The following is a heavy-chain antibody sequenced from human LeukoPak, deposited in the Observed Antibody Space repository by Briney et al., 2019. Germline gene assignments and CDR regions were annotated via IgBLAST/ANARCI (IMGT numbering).Heavy chain of an antibody. Sequence: ESGGSLRLSCVASGFPFSSYWMTWVRQAPGKGLEWVANIKQDGSKKSYVDSVKGRFTISRDNAKNSLYLQMNSLRAEDTAVYYCARQNYWGQGTLVTVSS. CDR2: IKQDGSKK. J-gene: IGHJ4*02. V-gene: IGHV3-7*01. CDR1: GFPFSSYW. CDR3: ARQNY.